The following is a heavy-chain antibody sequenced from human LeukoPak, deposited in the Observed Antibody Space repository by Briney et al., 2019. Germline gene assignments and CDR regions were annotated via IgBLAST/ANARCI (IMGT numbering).Heavy chain of an antibody. Sequence: SETLSLTCTVSGGSISSYYWSWIRQPPGKGLEWIGYIYYSGSTNYNPSLKSRVTISVDTSKNQFSLKLSSVTAADTAVYYCARGRLNMGFGEGMTYFDYWGQGTLVTVSS. CDR2: IYYSGST. CDR1: GGSISSYY. J-gene: IGHJ4*02. D-gene: IGHD3-10*01. CDR3: ARGRLNMGFGEGMTYFDY. V-gene: IGHV4-59*01.